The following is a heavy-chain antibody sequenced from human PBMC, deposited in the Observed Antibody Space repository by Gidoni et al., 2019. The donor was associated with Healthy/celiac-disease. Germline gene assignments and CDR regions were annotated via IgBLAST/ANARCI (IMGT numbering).Heavy chain of an antibody. D-gene: IGHD2-2*01. V-gene: IGHV4-34*01. CDR3: ATYRGYCSSTSCYPAH. J-gene: IGHJ4*02. CDR1: GGSFSGYY. CDR2: INHSGST. Sequence: QVQLQQWGAGLLTPSETLSLTCAVYGGSFSGYYWRWIRQPPGKGLEWIGEINHSGSTNYNPSLKSRVTISVDTSKNQFSLKLSSVTAADTAVYYCATYRGYCSSTSCYPAHWGQGTLVTVSS.